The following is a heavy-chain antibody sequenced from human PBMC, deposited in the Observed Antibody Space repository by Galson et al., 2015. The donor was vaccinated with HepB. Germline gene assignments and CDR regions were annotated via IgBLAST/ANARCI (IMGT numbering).Heavy chain of an antibody. CDR1: GGTFSSYA. CDR3: AREVVAVAAGPASFDY. D-gene: IGHD6-19*01. Sequence: SVKVSCKASGGTFSSYAISWVRQAPGQGLEWMGGIIPIFGTANYAQKFQGRVTITADESTSTAYMELSSLRSEDTAVYYCAREVVAVAAGPASFDYWGQGTLVTVSS. V-gene: IGHV1-69*13. CDR2: IIPIFGTA. J-gene: IGHJ4*02.